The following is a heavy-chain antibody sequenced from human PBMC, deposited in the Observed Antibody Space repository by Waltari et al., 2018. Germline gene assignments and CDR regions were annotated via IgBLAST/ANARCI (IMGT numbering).Heavy chain of an antibody. CDR2: IYSGCST. V-gene: IGHV3-53*04. D-gene: IGHD6-19*01. J-gene: IGHJ4*02. CDR3: VGGYSSGRFDY. Sequence: EVQLVESGGGLVQPGGSLRLSCAASGFTVSSNYMSWVRQAPGKGLEWVSVIYSGCSTYSADSVKGRFTISRHNSKNTLYLQMNSLRAEDTAVYYCVGGYSSGRFDYWGQGTLVTVSS. CDR1: GFTVSSNY.